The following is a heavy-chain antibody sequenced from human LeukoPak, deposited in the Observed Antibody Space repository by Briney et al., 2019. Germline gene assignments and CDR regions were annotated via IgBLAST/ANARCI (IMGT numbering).Heavy chain of an antibody. V-gene: IGHV1-18*01. Sequence: PGASVKVSCTASGYTFTSYGISWVRQAPGQGLEWMGWISAYNGNTNYAQKLQGRVTMTTDTSTSTAYMELRSLRPDDTAVYYCARDGEYYDILTGYPLDYWGQGTLVTVSS. CDR3: ARDGEYYDILTGYPLDY. J-gene: IGHJ4*02. CDR1: GYTFTSYG. CDR2: ISAYNGNT. D-gene: IGHD3-9*01.